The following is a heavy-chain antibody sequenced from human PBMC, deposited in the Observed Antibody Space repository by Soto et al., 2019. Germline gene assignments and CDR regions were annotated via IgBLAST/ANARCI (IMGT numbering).Heavy chain of an antibody. CDR2: ISAYNGNT. V-gene: IGHV1-18*01. D-gene: IGHD3-3*01. CDR1: GYTFTSYG. Sequence: ASVKVSCKASGYTFTSYGISWVRQAPGQGLEWMGWISAYNGNTNYAQKLQGRVTMTTDTSTSTAYMELRSLRPDDTAVYYCARRYYDFWSGYWPDYYYYGMDVWGQGTTVTVSS. CDR3: ARRYYDFWSGYWPDYYYYGMDV. J-gene: IGHJ6*02.